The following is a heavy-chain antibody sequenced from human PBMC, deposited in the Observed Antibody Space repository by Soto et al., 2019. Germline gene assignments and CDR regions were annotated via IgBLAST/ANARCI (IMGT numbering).Heavy chain of an antibody. CDR1: GGSISSGGYY. D-gene: IGHD2-15*01. J-gene: IGHJ5*02. CDR2: IHYSGST. Sequence: SETLSLTCTVSGGSISSGGYYWSLIRQHPGRGLEWIGYIHYSGSTTYNPSLKSRLSISVDTSKNHFSLKLTSVTAADTAVYFCARDEGRRYCSGGTCSSWFDPWGQGTLVTVSS. CDR3: ARDEGRRYCSGGTCSSWFDP. V-gene: IGHV4-31*03.